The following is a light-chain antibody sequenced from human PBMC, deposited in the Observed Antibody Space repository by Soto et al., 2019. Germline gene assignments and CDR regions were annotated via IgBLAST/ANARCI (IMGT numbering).Light chain of an antibody. Sequence: QSALTQPASLSGSPGQSITISCTGTSSDIGAYDYVSWFQQHPGKAPKLMISEVNNRPSGVSNRFSGSKSGITALLTISGLQAEDEAGYYCCSYAGYSTSAVFGGGTKVTVL. V-gene: IGLV2-23*02. CDR1: SSDIGAYDY. CDR2: EVN. J-gene: IGLJ2*01. CDR3: CSYAGYSTSAV.